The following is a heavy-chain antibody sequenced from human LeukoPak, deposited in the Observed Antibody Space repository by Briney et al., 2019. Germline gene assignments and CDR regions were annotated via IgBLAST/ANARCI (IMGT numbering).Heavy chain of an antibody. CDR1: GFSFSNYW. CDR3: ARKKYYYDTSDLGWFDP. CDR2: FNSDGSSI. V-gene: IGHV3-74*01. Sequence: GGSLRLSCAGSGFSFSNYWMHWVRQAPGKGLVWVSRFNSDGSSISYADSVKGRFTISRDNAKNSLYLQMNSLRAEDTAVYYCARKKYYYDTSDLGWFDPWGQGTLVAVSS. D-gene: IGHD3-22*01. J-gene: IGHJ5*02.